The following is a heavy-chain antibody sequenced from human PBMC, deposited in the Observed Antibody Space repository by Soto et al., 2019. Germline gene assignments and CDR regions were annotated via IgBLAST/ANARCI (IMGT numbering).Heavy chain of an antibody. D-gene: IGHD3-10*01. CDR2: IDTSGTT. V-gene: IGHV4-4*07. CDR3: ARGPRGYVYYHGMDV. Sequence: PSETQSLTCTVSGGSISSYYCSWIRQSAGKGLEWIGRIDTSGTTNYNPSLKSRVTMSVDASKNQFSLNLSSVTAADTAVYYCARGPRGYVYYHGMDVWGQGTTVTVSS. CDR1: GGSISSYY. J-gene: IGHJ6*02.